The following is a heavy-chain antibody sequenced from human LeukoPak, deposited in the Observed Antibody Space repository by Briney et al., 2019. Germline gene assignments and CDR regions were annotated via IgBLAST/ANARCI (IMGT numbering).Heavy chain of an antibody. Sequence: ASVEVSCKATGYTFTGYYMQWVRQAPGQGLEWMGWINSNNGDTNYAQKFQGRVTMTRDTSISTAYMELSGLRSDDTAVYYCARGVAGVYFYYYMDVWGKGTTVTVSS. CDR2: INSNNGDT. D-gene: IGHD1-14*01. CDR1: GYTFTGYY. J-gene: IGHJ6*03. V-gene: IGHV1-2*02. CDR3: ARGVAGVYFYYYMDV.